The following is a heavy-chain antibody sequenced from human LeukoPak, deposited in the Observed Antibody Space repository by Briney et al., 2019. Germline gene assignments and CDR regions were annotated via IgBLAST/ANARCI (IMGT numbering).Heavy chain of an antibody. D-gene: IGHD3-10*01. CDR3: ARPLRVTMIRGAAFRASSDFDP. V-gene: IGHV1-18*01. CDR2: ISAYNGNT. CDR1: GYTFTSYG. J-gene: IGHJ5*02. Sequence: ASVKVSCKASGYTFTSYGISWVRQAPGQGLEWMGWISAYNGNTNYAQKFQGRVTMTRDMSTSTVYMELSSLRYDDTAVYYCARPLRVTMIRGAAFRASSDFDPWGQGTLVTVSS.